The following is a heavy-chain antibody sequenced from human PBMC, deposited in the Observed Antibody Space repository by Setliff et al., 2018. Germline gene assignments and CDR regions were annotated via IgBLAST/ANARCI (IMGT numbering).Heavy chain of an antibody. CDR1: GFSLSTDGVS. J-gene: IGHJ6*02. CDR3: ARDSTLYIGYYGMNV. V-gene: IGHV2-5*02. Sequence: SGPTLVNPTQTLTLTCTFSGFSLSTDGVSVGWIRQPPGKALEWLALIYWDDDKRYSPSLKSRLTITKDTSKNQVILTMTNMDPVDTATYFCARDSTLYIGYYGMNVWGQGTTVTVSS. CDR2: IYWDDDK. D-gene: IGHD3-22*01.